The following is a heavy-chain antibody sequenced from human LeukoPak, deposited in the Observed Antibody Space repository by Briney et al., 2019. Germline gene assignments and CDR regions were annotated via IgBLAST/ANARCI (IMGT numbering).Heavy chain of an antibody. CDR2: IYTSGST. CDR3: ARALIPILTGYYPWFDP. J-gene: IGHJ5*02. CDR1: GGSISSYY. Sequence: SETLSLTCIVSGGSISSYYWSWIRQPPGKGLEWIGYIYTSGSTNYNPSLKSRVTISVDTSKNQFSLKLSSVTAADTAVYYCARALIPILTGYYPWFDPWGQGTLVTVSS. D-gene: IGHD3-9*01. V-gene: IGHV4-4*09.